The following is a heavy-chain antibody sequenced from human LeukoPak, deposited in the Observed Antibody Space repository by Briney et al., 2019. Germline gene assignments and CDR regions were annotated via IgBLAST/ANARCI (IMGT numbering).Heavy chain of an antibody. D-gene: IGHD2-15*01. CDR3: AQVVAASFDY. J-gene: IGHJ4*02. V-gene: IGHV4-38-2*02. CDR2: IYHSGST. Sequence: PSETLSLTCTVSDYSISSGNYWGWIRRPPGKGLEWIGSIYHSGSTYYNPSLKSRVTISVDTSKNQFSLKLSSVTAADTAIYYCAQVVAASFDYWGQETLVTVSS. CDR1: DYSISSGNY.